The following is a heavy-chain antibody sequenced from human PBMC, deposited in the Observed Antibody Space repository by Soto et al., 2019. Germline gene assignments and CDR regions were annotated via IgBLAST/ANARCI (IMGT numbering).Heavy chain of an antibody. V-gene: IGHV4-59*08. CDR1: GGSISSYY. CDR2: IYYSGST. D-gene: IGHD3-10*01. J-gene: IGHJ4*02. Sequence: QVQLQESGPGLVKPSETLSLTCTVSGGSISSYYWSWIRQSPGKGLEWIGYIYYSGSTNYNPSLKSRVTISVDTSKNQFSLKLSSVTAADTAVYYCAGTMVRGVNDYWGQGTLVTVSS. CDR3: AGTMVRGVNDY.